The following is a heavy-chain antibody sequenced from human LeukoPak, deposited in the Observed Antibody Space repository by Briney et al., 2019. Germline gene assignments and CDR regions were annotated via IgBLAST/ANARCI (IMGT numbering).Heavy chain of an antibody. CDR2: INWNGGST. CDR1: GFTFDDYG. Sequence: GGSLRLSCAASGFTFDDYGMSWVRQAPGKGLEWVSGINWNGGSTGYADSVKGRFTISRDNARNSLYLQMNSLRAEDTALYYCARDHYGSGSYDDVGYFDYWGQGTLVTVSS. D-gene: IGHD3-10*01. V-gene: IGHV3-20*04. CDR3: ARDHYGSGSYDDVGYFDY. J-gene: IGHJ4*02.